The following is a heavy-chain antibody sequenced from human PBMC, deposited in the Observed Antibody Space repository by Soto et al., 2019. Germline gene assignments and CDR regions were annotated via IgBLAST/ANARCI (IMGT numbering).Heavy chain of an antibody. CDR1: GFTSSSYE. CDR2: ISSSGSTI. CDR3: ARVSSSWPYYFDY. J-gene: IGHJ4*02. Sequence: GGSLRLSCAASGFTSSSYEMNWVRQAPGKGLEWVSYISSSGSTIYYADSVKGRFTISRDNAKNSLYLQMNSLRAEDTAVYYCARVSSSWPYYFDYWGQGTLVTVSS. D-gene: IGHD6-13*01. V-gene: IGHV3-48*03.